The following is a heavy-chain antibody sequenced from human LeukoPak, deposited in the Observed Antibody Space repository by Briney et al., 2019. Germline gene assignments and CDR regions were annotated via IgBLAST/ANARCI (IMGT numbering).Heavy chain of an antibody. V-gene: IGHV1-69*13. J-gene: IGHJ4*02. D-gene: IGHD2-21*01. CDR3: ARVDCGGDCYSSVGFDY. Sequence: ASVQVSCKASGGTFSSYAISWVRQAPGQGLEWMGGIIPIFGTANYAQKFQGRVTITADESTSTAYMELSSLRSEDTAVYYCARVDCGGDCYSSVGFDYWGQGTLVTVSS. CDR1: GGTFSSYA. CDR2: IIPIFGTA.